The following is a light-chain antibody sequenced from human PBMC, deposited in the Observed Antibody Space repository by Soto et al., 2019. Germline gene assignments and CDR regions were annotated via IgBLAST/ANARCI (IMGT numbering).Light chain of an antibody. CDR2: TNI. V-gene: IGLV1-44*01. Sequence: QSVLTQPPSASGTTGQWIAISCSGSGSNIGSNAVTWYQQPPRTAPKILVYTNIQRPSGVHDRFSGPKSGTSASLFISGLQSGDEGDYYCATWDDSLKGYVFGTGTKLTVL. CDR1: GSNIGSNA. J-gene: IGLJ1*01. CDR3: ATWDDSLKGYV.